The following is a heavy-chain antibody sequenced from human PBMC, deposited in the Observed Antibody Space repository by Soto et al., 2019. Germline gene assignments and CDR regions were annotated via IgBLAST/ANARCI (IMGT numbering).Heavy chain of an antibody. CDR1: GGTFSSYA. V-gene: IGHV1-69*01. CDR3: ARDGLANCSGGSCYIYYYYGMEV. D-gene: IGHD2-15*01. CDR2: IIPIFGTA. J-gene: IGHJ6*02. Sequence: QVQLVQSGAEVKKPGSSVKVSCKASGGTFSSYAISWVRQAPGQGLEWMGGIIPIFGTANYAQKFQGRVTITAEDSTSTAYMELSSLRSEDRAVYYCARDGLANCSGGSCYIYYYYGMEVWGQGTTVTVSS.